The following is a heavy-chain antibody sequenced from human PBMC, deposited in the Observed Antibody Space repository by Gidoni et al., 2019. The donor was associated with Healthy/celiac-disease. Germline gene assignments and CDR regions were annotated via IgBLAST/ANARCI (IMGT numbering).Heavy chain of an antibody. Sequence: EVQLLESGGGLVQPGGSLRLSCAASGFTFSSYAMSCVRQAPGTGLEWVPAIIGSGGRTYYADSVKGRLTISRDNSKNTLYLQMNSLRAEDTAVYYCAKDLVVIPSWYYYDSSGYPPDAFDIWGQGTMVTVSS. J-gene: IGHJ3*02. CDR2: IIGSGGRT. D-gene: IGHD3-22*01. V-gene: IGHV3-23*01. CDR3: AKDLVVIPSWYYYDSSGYPPDAFDI. CDR1: GFTFSSYA.